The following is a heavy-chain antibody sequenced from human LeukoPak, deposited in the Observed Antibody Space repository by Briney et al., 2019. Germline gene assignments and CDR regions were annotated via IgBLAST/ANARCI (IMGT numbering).Heavy chain of an antibody. D-gene: IGHD6-19*01. Sequence: PSETLSLTCTVSGGSISSYYWSWIRQPPGKGLEWIGYIYYSGSTNYNPSLKSRVTIPVDTSKNQFSLKLSSVTAADTAVYYCARVLSSGWYSPFRYYYGMDVWGQGTTVTVSS. CDR1: GGSISSYY. CDR2: IYYSGST. J-gene: IGHJ6*02. CDR3: ARVLSSGWYSPFRYYYGMDV. V-gene: IGHV4-59*01.